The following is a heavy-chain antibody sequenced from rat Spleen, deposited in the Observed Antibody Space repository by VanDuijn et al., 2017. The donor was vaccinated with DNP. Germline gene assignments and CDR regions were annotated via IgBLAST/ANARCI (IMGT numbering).Heavy chain of an antibody. J-gene: IGHJ2*01. D-gene: IGHD1-9*01. CDR1: GFTFSNYG. Sequence: EVQLVGSGGGLVQPGRSLKLSCIGSGFTFSNYGMAWVRQAPTKGLEWVASITTGGGNTYYRDSVQGRFTISRDNAKDTHYLQMDGLRSEDTATYYCASHTYYGYDYFVYWGQGVMVTVSS. V-gene: IGHV5S13*01. CDR3: ASHTYYGYDYFVY. CDR2: ITTGGGNT.